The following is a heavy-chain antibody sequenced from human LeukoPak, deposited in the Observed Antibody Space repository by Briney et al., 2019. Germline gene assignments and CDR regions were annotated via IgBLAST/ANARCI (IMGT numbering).Heavy chain of an antibody. D-gene: IGHD3-3*01. V-gene: IGHV4-34*01. Sequence: SETLSLTCAVYGGSFSGYYWSWIRQPPGKGLEWIGEINHSGSTNYNPSLKSRVTISVDTSKNQFSLKLSSVTAADTAVYYCAGQRSGPSGLYYYYYYMDVWGKGTTVTVSS. CDR3: AGQRSGPSGLYYYYYYMDV. CDR1: GGSFSGYY. J-gene: IGHJ6*03. CDR2: INHSGST.